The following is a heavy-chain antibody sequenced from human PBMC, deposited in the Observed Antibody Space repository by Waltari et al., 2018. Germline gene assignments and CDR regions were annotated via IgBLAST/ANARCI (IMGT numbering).Heavy chain of an antibody. CDR2: LEPEDSEP. CDR3: ATLPGIAAAGEGNYFDY. CDR1: GYTLTELS. D-gene: IGHD6-13*01. V-gene: IGHV1-24*01. J-gene: IGHJ4*02. Sequence: QVQLVQSGAEVKKPGASVKVSCKVSGYTLTELSMHWVRQAPGKRLEWRGGLEPEDSEPIDEQKFQGRVTMTEDTSTDTAYMELRSLRSEDTAVYYCATLPGIAAAGEGNYFDYWGQGTLVTVSS.